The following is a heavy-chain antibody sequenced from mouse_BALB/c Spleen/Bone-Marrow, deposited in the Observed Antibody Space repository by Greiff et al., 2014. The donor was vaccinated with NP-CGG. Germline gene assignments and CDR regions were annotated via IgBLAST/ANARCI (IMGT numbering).Heavy chain of an antibody. D-gene: IGHD4-1*01. CDR1: GFTFTDYY. J-gene: IGHJ2*01. CDR3: ARDMGEIFFDS. V-gene: IGHV7-3*02. Sequence: DVHLVESGGGLVQPGGSLRLSCATSGFTFTDYYMNWVRQPPGKALEWLGFIRNKAYGYTTEYSASVKGRFTVSRDNSQSILYLQMNTLRAEDSATYYCARDMGEIFFDSWGQGTTLTVSS. CDR2: IRNKAYGYTT.